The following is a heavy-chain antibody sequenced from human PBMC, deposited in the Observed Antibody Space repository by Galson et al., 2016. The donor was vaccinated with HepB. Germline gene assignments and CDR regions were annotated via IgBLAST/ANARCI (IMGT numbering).Heavy chain of an antibody. D-gene: IGHD6-19*01. CDR2: ISTSGSST. CDR3: AKDPYYSSGWGAFES. J-gene: IGHJ4*02. CDR1: GFAFSVYG. V-gene: IGHV3-23*01. Sequence: SLRLSCAASGFAFSVYGRTWVRQAPRRGLEWVSAISTSGSSTDYADSVKGRFSISRDNSRTTLDLQMHSLRGEDTALYYCAKDPYYSSGWGAFESWGQGTLVTVSS.